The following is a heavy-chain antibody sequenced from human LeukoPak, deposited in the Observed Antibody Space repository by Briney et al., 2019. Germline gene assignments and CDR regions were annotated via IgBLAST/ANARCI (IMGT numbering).Heavy chain of an antibody. J-gene: IGHJ4*02. D-gene: IGHD6-13*01. CDR3: ATNRIAAAGTFFDY. Sequence: GGSLRLSCAASGFTFSSYSMNWVRQAPGKGLEWVSSISSSSSYIYYADSVKGRFTISRDNAKNSLYLQMNSLRAEDTAVYYCATNRIAAAGTFFDYWGQGTLVTVSS. CDR2: ISSSSSYI. CDR1: GFTFSSYS. V-gene: IGHV3-21*01.